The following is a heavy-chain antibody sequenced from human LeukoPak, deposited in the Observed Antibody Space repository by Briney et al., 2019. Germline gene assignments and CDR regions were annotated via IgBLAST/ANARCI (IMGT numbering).Heavy chain of an antibody. V-gene: IGHV3-23*01. CDR1: GFTFSSYA. CDR3: AKALQQHNFGDYFDY. CDR2: ISGSGGST. J-gene: IGHJ4*02. Sequence: GGSLRLSCAASGFTFSSYAMSWVRQAPGKGLEWVSAISGSGGSTYYADSVKGRFTISRDNSKNTLYLQMNSLRAEDTAVYYCAKALQQHNFGDYFDYWGQGTLVTVSS. D-gene: IGHD6-13*01.